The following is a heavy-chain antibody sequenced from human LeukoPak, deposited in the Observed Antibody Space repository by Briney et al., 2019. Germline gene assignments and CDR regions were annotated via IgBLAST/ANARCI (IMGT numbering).Heavy chain of an antibody. D-gene: IGHD5-18*01. Sequence: GGSLRLSCEASGFTFGSHAMSWVRQAPGKGLEWVAGIFGSGGSPHYADPVKGRFTISRDNSRNTVYLQINSLRAEDTAVYYCGKTTVGYSSGQKPAWPVDYWGQGTLVTVSS. CDR3: GKTTVGYSSGQKPAWPVDY. CDR1: GFTFGSHA. V-gene: IGHV3-23*01. CDR2: IFGSGGSP. J-gene: IGHJ4*02.